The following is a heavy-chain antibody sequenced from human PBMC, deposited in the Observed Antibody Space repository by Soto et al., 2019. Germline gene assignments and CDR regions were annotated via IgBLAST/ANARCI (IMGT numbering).Heavy chain of an antibody. D-gene: IGHD5-12*01. CDR3: VRVVAIPGYPDN. CDR2: IIPIFGTS. CDR1: GGTFSSYA. V-gene: IGHV1-69*13. Sequence: SVKVSCKASGGTFSSYAISWVRQAPGQGLEWMGGIIPIFGTSTYAQKFQGRVTITADESTSTAYMELSSLRSDDTAIYYCVRVVAIPGYPDNWGQGTLVTAPQ. J-gene: IGHJ4*02.